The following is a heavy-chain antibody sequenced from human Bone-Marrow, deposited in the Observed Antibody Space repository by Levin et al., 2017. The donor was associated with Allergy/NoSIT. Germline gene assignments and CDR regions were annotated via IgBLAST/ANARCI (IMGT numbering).Heavy chain of an antibody. D-gene: IGHD6-19*01. Sequence: ASVKVSCKASGYTFTGYYMHWVRQAPGQGLEWMGRINPNSGGTNYAQKFQGRVTMTRDTSISTAYMELSRLRSDDTAVYYCAREYSSGWYPDAFDIWGQGTMVTVSS. V-gene: IGHV1-2*06. CDR1: GYTFTGYY. CDR2: INPNSGGT. CDR3: AREYSSGWYPDAFDI. J-gene: IGHJ3*02.